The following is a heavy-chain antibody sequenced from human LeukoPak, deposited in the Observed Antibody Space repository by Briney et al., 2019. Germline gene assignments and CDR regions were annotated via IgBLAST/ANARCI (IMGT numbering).Heavy chain of an antibody. D-gene: IGHD2-8*01. CDR3: AREECSIGVCYPSGY. V-gene: IGHV1-18*01. CDR2: NSTYNANT. CDR1: GYSFTSYG. Sequence: ASVKVSCKASGYSFTSYGISWVRQAPGQGLEWIEWNSTYNANTNYALKLQGRVTLTTDTSTSTAYMELKSLRSDDTAVYYCAREECSIGVCYPSGYWGQGTLVTVSS. J-gene: IGHJ4*02.